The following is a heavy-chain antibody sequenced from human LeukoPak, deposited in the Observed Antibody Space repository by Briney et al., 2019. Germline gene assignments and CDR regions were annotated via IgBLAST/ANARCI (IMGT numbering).Heavy chain of an antibody. CDR3: AREFKSGYGMWA. CDR2: ITISSDYV. Sequence: GGSLRLSCTASGFTVSSYSMNWVRQAPGKGLELVSSITISSDYVYYAASVKVRFTISRDHAENSLHLQMNSLRADDTAVYYCAREFKSGYGMWAWGQGTLVTVSS. J-gene: IGHJ5*02. D-gene: IGHD5-18*01. V-gene: IGHV3-21*01. CDR1: GFTVSSYS.